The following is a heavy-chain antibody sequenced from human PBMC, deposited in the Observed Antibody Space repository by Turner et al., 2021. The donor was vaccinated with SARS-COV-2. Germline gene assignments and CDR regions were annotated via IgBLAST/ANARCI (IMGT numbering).Heavy chain of an antibody. D-gene: IGHD3-10*01. V-gene: IGHV4-39*01. Sequence: QVQLQESGPGLVKPSETLSLTCTVSSGSLSSGSYFWGWIRQPPTKELAWIGSIYYSGTTYSNPSLKSRVSLSIDPSKNQFSLNLTSVTAADTGLFYCARQAAGQGLDYWGRGILVTVSS. CDR3: ARQAAGQGLDY. J-gene: IGHJ4*02. CDR1: SGSLSSGSYF. CDR2: IYYSGTT.